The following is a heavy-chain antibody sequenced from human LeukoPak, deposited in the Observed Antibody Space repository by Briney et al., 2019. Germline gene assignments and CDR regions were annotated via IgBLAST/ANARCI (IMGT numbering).Heavy chain of an antibody. Sequence: GGSLRLSCAASGISSSDYYINWIRQAPGKGLEWVSFISSSGSTIYYADSVKGRFTISRDNAKNSLYLQMNSLRTEDTAVYYCASGIAAAGDYWGQGTLVTVSS. V-gene: IGHV3-11*01. J-gene: IGHJ4*02. CDR1: GISSSDYY. D-gene: IGHD6-13*01. CDR2: ISSSGSTI. CDR3: ASGIAAAGDY.